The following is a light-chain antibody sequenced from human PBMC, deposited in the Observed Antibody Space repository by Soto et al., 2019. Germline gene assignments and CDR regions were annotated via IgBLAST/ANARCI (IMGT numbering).Light chain of an antibody. CDR1: QSVSNSY. Sequence: EIVLTQSPGTLSLSPGERATLSCRASQSVSNSYLAWYQQKPGQAPRLLMYGASNRATGIPDRFSGSGSETDFTLTITRLEPEDFAVYYCQQYGTTRITVGQGTRLE. CDR2: GAS. CDR3: QQYGTTRIT. V-gene: IGKV3-20*01. J-gene: IGKJ5*01.